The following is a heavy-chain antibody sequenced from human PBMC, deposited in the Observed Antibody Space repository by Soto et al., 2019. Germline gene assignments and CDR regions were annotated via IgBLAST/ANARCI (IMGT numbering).Heavy chain of an antibody. J-gene: IGHJ6*02. CDR3: GRDGYCSGGSFCYYYGTDV. CDR1: GYTFTSYG. V-gene: IGHV1-18*04. CDR2: ISAYNGNT. D-gene: IGHD2-15*01. Sequence: QVQLVQSGAEVKKPGASVKVSCKASGYTFTSYGISWVRQAPGQGLEWMGWISAYNGNTNHPQKLQLRVTMTTDTSASTAYMEVRSLRSDDTCEYYWGRDGYCSGGSFCYYYGTDVWGQGTTVTVSS.